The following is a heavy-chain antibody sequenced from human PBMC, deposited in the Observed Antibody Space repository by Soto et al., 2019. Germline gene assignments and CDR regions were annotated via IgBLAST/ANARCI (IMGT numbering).Heavy chain of an antibody. D-gene: IGHD6-19*01. J-gene: IGHJ5*02. CDR1: GFTVSSSY. Sequence: EVQLVESGGGLVQPGGSLRLSCAASGFTVSSSYISWVRQAPGKRLEWVSTIYSSGSTYYADSVRGRFTISRDDAKNTLYLQMNSLSGDDTAVYYCTREARGSGWLSQGAFEPWGQGTLVTVSS. V-gene: IGHV3-66*01. CDR2: IYSSGST. CDR3: TREARGSGWLSQGAFEP.